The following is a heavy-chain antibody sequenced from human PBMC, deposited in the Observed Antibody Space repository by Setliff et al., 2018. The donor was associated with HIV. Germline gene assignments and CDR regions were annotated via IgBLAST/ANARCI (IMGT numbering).Heavy chain of an antibody. Sequence: ASVKVSCKASGYTLTGSDINWVRQATGQGLEWLGWMNPNSGNTGYAQKFQGRVTMTRDTSISTAYMELSNLRSEDTAVYYCARDTGTGGPGRWVDPWGQGTMVTVSS. CDR1: GYTLTGSD. J-gene: IGHJ5*02. CDR3: ARDTGTGGPGRWVDP. CDR2: MNPNSGNT. D-gene: IGHD1-1*01. V-gene: IGHV1-8*02.